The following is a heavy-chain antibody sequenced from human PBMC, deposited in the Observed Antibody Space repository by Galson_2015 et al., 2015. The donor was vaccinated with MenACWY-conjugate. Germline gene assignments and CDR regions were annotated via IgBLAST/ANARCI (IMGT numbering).Heavy chain of an antibody. Sequence: SLRLSCAASGFTFSNFLMHWVRQAPGKGLEWVSLITSNGNGTSYADSVKGRFSISRDSSKTTLYLQMNSLRAEDTAVYYCARHAELIQCFREKDVETGGQGTVVIVSS. CDR3: ARHAELIQCFREKDVET. V-gene: IGHV3-74*01. CDR1: GFTFSNFL. D-gene: IGHD2-15*01. CDR2: ITSNGNGT. J-gene: IGHJ3*01.